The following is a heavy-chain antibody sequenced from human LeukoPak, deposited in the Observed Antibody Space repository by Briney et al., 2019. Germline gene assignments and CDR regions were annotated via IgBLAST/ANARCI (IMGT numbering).Heavy chain of an antibody. J-gene: IGHJ3*02. CDR1: GYSFTSYW. V-gene: IGHV5-51*01. CDR3: ARLAPLGYYYDSSGHDAFDI. D-gene: IGHD3-22*01. CDR2: IYPGDSDT. Sequence: GESLKISCKGSGYSFTSYWIGWVRQMPGKGLEWMGIIYPGDSDTRYSPSFQGQVTISADKSISTAYLQWSSLKASDTAMYYCARLAPLGYYYDSSGHDAFDIWGQETMVTVPS.